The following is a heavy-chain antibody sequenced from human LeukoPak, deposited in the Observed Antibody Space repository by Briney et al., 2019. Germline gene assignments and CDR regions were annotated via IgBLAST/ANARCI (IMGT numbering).Heavy chain of an antibody. Sequence: ASVKVSCKASGYTFPSYFMHWVRQAPGQGLEWMGIINPTGGSTTYAQKFQGRVTMTRDTSTSTVYMELSSLRSDDTAVYYCARSIVGARFPFDYWGQGTLVTVSS. CDR2: INPTGGST. V-gene: IGHV1-46*01. CDR1: GYTFPSYF. D-gene: IGHD1-26*01. J-gene: IGHJ4*02. CDR3: ARSIVGARFPFDY.